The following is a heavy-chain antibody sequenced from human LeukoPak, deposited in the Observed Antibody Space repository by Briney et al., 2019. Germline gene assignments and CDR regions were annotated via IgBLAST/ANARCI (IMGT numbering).Heavy chain of an antibody. J-gene: IGHJ5*02. Sequence: GESLKISCKGSGYTFTSYWIAWVRQMPGKGLEWMGIIFPNDSDTRYSPSFQGQVTISADKSINTAYLQWSSLKASDTAIYYCARLSSRGYEISWWFDPWGQGTLVTVSS. CDR3: ARLSSRGYEISWWFDP. D-gene: IGHD5-12*01. V-gene: IGHV5-51*01. CDR1: GYTFTSYW. CDR2: IFPNDSDT.